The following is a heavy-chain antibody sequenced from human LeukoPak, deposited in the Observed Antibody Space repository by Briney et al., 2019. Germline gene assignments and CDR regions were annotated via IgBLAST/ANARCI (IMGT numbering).Heavy chain of an antibody. CDR3: ARRPYYDFWSGYFPSYFDH. Sequence: KPSETLSLTCTVSGGSISSSSYYWGWLRQPPGKGLEWIVSIYYSGSTYYNPSLKSRVTISVDTSKNQFSLKLSSVTAADTAVYYCARRPYYDFWSGYFPSYFDHGGQGPVVTVSS. CDR1: GGSISSSSYY. CDR2: IYYSGST. V-gene: IGHV4-39*01. D-gene: IGHD3-3*01. J-gene: IGHJ4*02.